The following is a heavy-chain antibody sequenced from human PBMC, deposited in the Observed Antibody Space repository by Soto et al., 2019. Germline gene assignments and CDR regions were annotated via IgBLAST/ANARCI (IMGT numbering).Heavy chain of an antibody. D-gene: IGHD4-17*01. V-gene: IGHV3-23*01. CDR3: AKDFDYGDYGVTNWFDP. CDR2: ISGSGGST. J-gene: IGHJ5*02. Sequence: GGSLRLSCAASGFTFSSYAMSWVRQAPGKGLEWVSAISGSGGSTYYADSVKGRFTISRDNSKNTLYLQMNSLRAEDTAVYYCAKDFDYGDYGVTNWFDPWGQGTLVTVSS. CDR1: GFTFSSYA.